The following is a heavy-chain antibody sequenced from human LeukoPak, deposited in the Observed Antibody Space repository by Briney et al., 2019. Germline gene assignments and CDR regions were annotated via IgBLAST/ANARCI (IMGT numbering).Heavy chain of an antibody. V-gene: IGHV4-61*01. CDR1: GVSISSGSYY. CDR2: IYYSGST. Sequence: PSETLSLTCTVSGVSISSGSYYWSWLRQPPGKGLEWIGYIYYSGSTNYNPSLKSRVTISVDTSKNQFSLKLSSVTAADTAVYYCARGGHDYGDYSDAFDIWGQGTMVTVSS. CDR3: ARGGHDYGDYSDAFDI. J-gene: IGHJ3*02. D-gene: IGHD4-17*01.